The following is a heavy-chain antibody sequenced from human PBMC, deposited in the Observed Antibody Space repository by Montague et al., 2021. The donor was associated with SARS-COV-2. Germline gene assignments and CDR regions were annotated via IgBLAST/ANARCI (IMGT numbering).Heavy chain of an antibody. V-gene: IGHV3-21*06. CDR1: GFPFSTYS. J-gene: IGHJ3*01. CDR2: IYRGSNFV. CDR3: ARVASEYSVGWSDSFDV. D-gene: IGHD6-19*01. Sequence: SLRLSCAASGFPFSTYSMQWVRQAPGKGLEWVSSIYRGSNFVYYADSXKGRFTVSRDNAKNSLYLQMSDLRVEDTALYFCARVASEYSVGWSDSFDVWGQGTTVTVSS.